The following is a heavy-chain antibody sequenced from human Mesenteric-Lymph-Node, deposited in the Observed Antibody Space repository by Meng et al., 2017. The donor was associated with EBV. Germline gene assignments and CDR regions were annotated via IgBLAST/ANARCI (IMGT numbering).Heavy chain of an antibody. Sequence: QVQLQQGGEGLLKPSETLSLTCAVYGGSFSDYYWSWIRQPPGKGLEWIGEINHSGNTHNNPSLKSRVSMSVDTSKNQFSLKLDSVTAADTAMYYCAGHVGRGGDYWDQGALVTVSS. D-gene: IGHD3-10*01. V-gene: IGHV4-34*01. CDR3: AGHVGRGGDY. CDR2: INHSGNT. CDR1: GGSFSDYY. J-gene: IGHJ4*02.